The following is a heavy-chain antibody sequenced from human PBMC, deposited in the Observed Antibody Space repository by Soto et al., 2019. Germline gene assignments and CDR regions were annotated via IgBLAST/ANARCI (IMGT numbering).Heavy chain of an antibody. D-gene: IGHD1-1*01. V-gene: IGHV4-34*01. CDR1: GGSVNSGNYY. CDR2: MSHSGGT. Sequence: QVQLQQWGAGLLKPSETLSLTCAVYGGSVNSGNYYWSWIRQPPGKGLEWIGEMSHSGGTHFNPFLKSRVTISVDTSKIQFSLKMSSVTAADTALYYCARVERGTATTVVDAFDIWGPGTLVTVSS. CDR3: ARVERGTATTVVDAFDI. J-gene: IGHJ3*02.